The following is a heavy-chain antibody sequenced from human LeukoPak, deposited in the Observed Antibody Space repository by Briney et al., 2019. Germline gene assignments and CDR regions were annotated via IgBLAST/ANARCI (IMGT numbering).Heavy chain of an antibody. CDR1: GFPFSSYG. CDR2: ITTNGNSI. CDR3: ARDRAVANIGQLSPFHY. Sequence: GSLRLSCAASGFPFSSYGMHWVRQAPGKGLEWLSFITTNGNSIYYADSVRGRFTISRDDAKNSLYLQINSLRAEDTAVYYCARDRAVANIGQLSPFHYCGQGTLVTVSS. D-gene: IGHD6-19*01. J-gene: IGHJ4*02. V-gene: IGHV3-48*04.